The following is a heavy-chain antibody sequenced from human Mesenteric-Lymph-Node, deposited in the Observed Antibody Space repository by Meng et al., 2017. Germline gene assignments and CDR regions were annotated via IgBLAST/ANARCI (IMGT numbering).Heavy chain of an antibody. CDR3: ARSGLLWFGERDFDY. CDR2: IIPILGIA. CDR1: GGTFSSYT. D-gene: IGHD3-10*01. V-gene: IGHV1-69*02. J-gene: IGHJ4*02. Sequence: SVKVSFKASGGTFSSYTISWVRQAPGQGLEWMGRIIPILGIADYAQKFQGRVTITADKSTSTAYMELSSLRSEDTAVYYCARSGLLWFGERDFDYWGQGTLVTVSS.